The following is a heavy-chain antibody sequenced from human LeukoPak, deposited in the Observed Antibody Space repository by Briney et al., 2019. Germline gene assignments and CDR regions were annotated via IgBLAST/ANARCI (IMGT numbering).Heavy chain of an antibody. CDR2: IYYSGST. D-gene: IGHD2-21*01. Sequence: SETLSLTCTVSGGSISSYYWSWNRQPPGKGLEWIGYIYYSGSTNYNPSLKSRVTISVDTSKNQFSLKLSSVTAADTAVYYCARTQSYFDYWGQGTLVTVSS. CDR3: ARTQSYFDY. V-gene: IGHV4-59*01. CDR1: GGSISSYY. J-gene: IGHJ4*02.